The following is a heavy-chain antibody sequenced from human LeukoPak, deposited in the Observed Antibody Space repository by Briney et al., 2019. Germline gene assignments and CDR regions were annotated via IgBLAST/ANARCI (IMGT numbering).Heavy chain of an antibody. CDR2: ISANNGNT. CDR3: ARDLAQLGLDY. CDR1: GYIFTSSG. J-gene: IGHJ4*02. Sequence: ASVKVSCKASGYIFTSSGISWVRQAPGQGLEWMGWISANNGNTNYAQKLQGRVTMTTDTSTSTAYMELRSLRSDDTAVYYCARDLAQLGLDYWGQGTLVTVSS. V-gene: IGHV1-18*01. D-gene: IGHD6-6*01.